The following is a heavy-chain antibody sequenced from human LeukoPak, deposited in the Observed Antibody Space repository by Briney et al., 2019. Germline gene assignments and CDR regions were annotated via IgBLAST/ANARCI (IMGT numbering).Heavy chain of an antibody. D-gene: IGHD2-21*01. CDR3: ARGPGVKRFDY. J-gene: IGHJ4*02. CDR2: INHSGST. CDR1: GGSFSGYY. V-gene: IGHV4-34*01. Sequence: SETLSLTCAVYGGSFSGYYWSWIRQPPGKGLEWIGEINHSGSTNYNPSLKSRVTISVDTSKNQFPLKLSSVTAADTAVYYCARGPGVKRFDYWGQGTLVTVSS.